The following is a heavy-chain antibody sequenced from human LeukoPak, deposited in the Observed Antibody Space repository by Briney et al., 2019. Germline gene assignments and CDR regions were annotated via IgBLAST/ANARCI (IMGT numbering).Heavy chain of an antibody. Sequence: GGSLRLSCATSGFTFNGKWMTWVRQAPGKGLEWVANINQEGSEKYYLDSVTGRFTISRDNAESSLYLQMSGLRVADSAVYYCADPPSDYWGQGTLVAVSS. CDR3: ADPPSDY. CDR1: GFTFNGKW. V-gene: IGHV3-7*01. J-gene: IGHJ4*02. CDR2: INQEGSEK.